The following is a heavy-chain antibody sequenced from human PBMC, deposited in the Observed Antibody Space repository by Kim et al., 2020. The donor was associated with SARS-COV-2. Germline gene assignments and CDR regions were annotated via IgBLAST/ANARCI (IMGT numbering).Heavy chain of an antibody. Sequence: GGSLRLSCAASGFTFGDFAMHWVRQVPGKCLEWVSGLSWNSGVIGYADSVKGRFTISRHNAENSLYLQMNSLRAEDTAFYYCAKDLVSSSFRAFHIWGQGTMVTVSS. CDR2: LSWNSGVI. CDR1: GFTFGDFA. D-gene: IGHD6-6*01. CDR3: AKDLVSSSFRAFHI. J-gene: IGHJ3*02. V-gene: IGHV3-9*01.